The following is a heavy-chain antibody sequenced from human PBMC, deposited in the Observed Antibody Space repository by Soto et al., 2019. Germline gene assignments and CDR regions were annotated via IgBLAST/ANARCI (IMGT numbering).Heavy chain of an antibody. V-gene: IGHV3-23*01. CDR3: ASPVLRYFDWSEDY. J-gene: IGHJ4*02. CDR2: ISGSGGST. D-gene: IGHD3-9*01. CDR1: GFTFSSYA. Sequence: GGSLRLSCAASGFTFSSYAMSWVRQAPGKGLEWVSAISGSGGSTYYADSVKGWFTISRDNSKNTLYLQMNSLRAEDTAVYYCASPVLRYFDWSEDYWGQGTLVTVSS.